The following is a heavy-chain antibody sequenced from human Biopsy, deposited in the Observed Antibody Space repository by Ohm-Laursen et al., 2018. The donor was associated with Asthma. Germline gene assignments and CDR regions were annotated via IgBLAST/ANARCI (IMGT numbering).Heavy chain of an antibody. J-gene: IGHJ4*02. CDR3: ASQSSGPDFWSGYYYFDY. CDR1: GFTFSSYG. D-gene: IGHD3-3*01. CDR2: ISHDGRNK. V-gene: IGHV3-30*03. Sequence: SLRLSCSASGFTFSSYGTHWVRQAPGKGLERVAVISHDGRNKYYADSVKGRFTISRDNSKNTLYLQMNSLRAEDTAVYYCASQSSGPDFWSGYYYFDYWGQGTLVTVSS.